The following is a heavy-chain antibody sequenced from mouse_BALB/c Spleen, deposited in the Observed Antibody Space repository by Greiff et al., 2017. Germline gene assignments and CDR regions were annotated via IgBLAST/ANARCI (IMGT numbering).Heavy chain of an antibody. CDR3: ARPPLTRGSSLGY. CDR1: GYTFTSYV. J-gene: IGHJ2*01. V-gene: IGHV1-14*01. Sequence: VQLQQSGPELVKPGASVKMSCKASGYTFTSYVIHWVKQKPGQGLEWIGYINPYNDGTKYNEKFKGKATLTSDKSSSTAYMELSSLTSEDSAVYYCARPPLTRGSSLGYWGQGTTLTVSS. CDR2: INPYNDGT. D-gene: IGHD1-1*01.